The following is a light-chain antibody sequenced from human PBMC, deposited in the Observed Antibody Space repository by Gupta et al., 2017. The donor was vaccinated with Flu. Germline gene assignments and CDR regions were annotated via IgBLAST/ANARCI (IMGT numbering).Light chain of an antibody. V-gene: IGKV4-1*01. J-gene: IGKJ1*01. CDR3: QQYYNTPLT. CDR1: QSVLYSSNNKNY. CDR2: WAS. Sequence: VMAQSPASLAVSLGERATINCKSSQSVLYSSNNKNYLAWYQQKPGQPPKLLIYWASTRESGVPDRFSGSGSGTDFTLTISSLQAEDVAVYYCQQYYNTPLTFGQGTKGE.